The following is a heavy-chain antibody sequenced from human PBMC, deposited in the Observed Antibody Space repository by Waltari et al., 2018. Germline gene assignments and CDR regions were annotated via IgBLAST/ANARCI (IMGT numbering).Heavy chain of an antibody. D-gene: IGHD6-6*01. Sequence: QVQLVESGGGVVQPGGSLRLSCAASGFTFSSYGMHWVRQAPGKGLEWVAFIRYDGSNKYYADSVKGRFTISRDNSKNSLYLQMNSLRAEDTALYYCASLPYSSSYFDYWGQGTLVTVSS. V-gene: IGHV3-30*02. J-gene: IGHJ4*02. CDR1: GFTFSSYG. CDR3: ASLPYSSSYFDY. CDR2: IRYDGSNK.